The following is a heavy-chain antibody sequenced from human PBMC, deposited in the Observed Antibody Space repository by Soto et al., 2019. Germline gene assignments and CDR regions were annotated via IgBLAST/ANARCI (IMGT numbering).Heavy chain of an antibody. V-gene: IGHV1-18*04. CDR2: TSAYNDDT. D-gene: IGHD2-2*01. Sequence: QVQLVQSGTEVKEPGASVKVSCKASGYIFTHYGISWVRQAPGQGLEWIAWTSAYNDDTNYAPKVQDRVTLTTETSTGTTYMELRGLRSDDTAVYYCARDERATCTGTDCYYFDYWGQGTLVSVSS. CDR1: GYIFTHYG. CDR3: ARDERATCTGTDCYYFDY. J-gene: IGHJ4*02.